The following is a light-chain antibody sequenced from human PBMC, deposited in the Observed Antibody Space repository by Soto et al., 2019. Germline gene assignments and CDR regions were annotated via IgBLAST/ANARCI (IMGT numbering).Light chain of an antibody. CDR2: AAS. CDR3: QHSYSTTPDT. J-gene: IGKJ1*01. Sequence: DIQMNQSPSSLSASVGDRVTITCRASQSISSYLNWYQQKPGKAPKLLIYAASSLQSAVASRFSGSVHGTNFTDTISSLQTEDLASYYCQHSYSTTPDTCGQGTKVEIK. V-gene: IGKV1-39*01. CDR1: QSISSY.